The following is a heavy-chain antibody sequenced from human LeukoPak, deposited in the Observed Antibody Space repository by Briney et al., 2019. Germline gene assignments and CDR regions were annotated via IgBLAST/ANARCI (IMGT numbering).Heavy chain of an antibody. CDR2: IIPIFGTA. J-gene: IGHJ6*02. CDR1: GGTFSSYA. V-gene: IGHV1-69*01. D-gene: IGHD3-10*01. CDR3: ARERGLKPPYYYYGMDV. Sequence: GASVKVSCKASGGTFSSYAISWVRQAPGQGLEWMGGIIPIFGTANYAQKFQGRVTITADESTSTAYMDLRSLRYEDTAVYYCARERGLKPPYYYYGMDVWGQGTTVIVPS.